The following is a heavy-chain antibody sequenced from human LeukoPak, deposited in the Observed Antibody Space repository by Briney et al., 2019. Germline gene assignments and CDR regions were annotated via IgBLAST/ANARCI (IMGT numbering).Heavy chain of an antibody. CDR1: GFTFSSYR. Sequence: PGGSLRLSCAASGFTFSSYRMNCVRQAPGKGLDWVSSISSSSSYIYYADSVKGRFTISRDNAKNSLYLQMNRLRAEDTAVYYCARESRRSGAFDIWGQGTMVTVSS. CDR3: ARESRRSGAFDI. D-gene: IGHD5-24*01. J-gene: IGHJ3*02. V-gene: IGHV3-21*01. CDR2: ISSSSSYI.